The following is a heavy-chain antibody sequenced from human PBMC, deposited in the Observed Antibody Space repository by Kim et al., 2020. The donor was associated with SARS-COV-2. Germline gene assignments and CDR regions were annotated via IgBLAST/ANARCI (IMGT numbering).Heavy chain of an antibody. V-gene: IGHV4-59*01. J-gene: IGHJ4*02. D-gene: IGHD3-10*01. Sequence: NPSLKSRVTISVDTSKNQFSLKLSSVTAADTAVYYCARDMYYGSETYFDYWGQGTLVTVSS. CDR3: ARDMYYGSETYFDY.